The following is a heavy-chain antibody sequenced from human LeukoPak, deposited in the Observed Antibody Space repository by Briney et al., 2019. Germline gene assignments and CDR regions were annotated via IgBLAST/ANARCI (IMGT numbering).Heavy chain of an antibody. Sequence: VASVTVSCTASGYIFSNFFSSYGITWVRQAPGQGLEWMGWISPYNGKTKFAQKFQGIVTMTTETSTSTAYMELRRLRSDDTAVYYCAREPYSSGWPFHYYYYGMDVWGQGTTVTVSS. J-gene: IGHJ6*02. CDR2: ISPYNGKT. CDR1: GYIFSNFFSSYG. CDR3: AREPYSSGWPFHYYYYGMDV. D-gene: IGHD6-19*01. V-gene: IGHV1-18*01.